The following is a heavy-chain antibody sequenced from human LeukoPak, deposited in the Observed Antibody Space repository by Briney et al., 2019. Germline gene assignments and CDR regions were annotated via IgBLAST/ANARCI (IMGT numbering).Heavy chain of an antibody. J-gene: IGHJ4*02. CDR2: IYYSGST. Sequence: SETLSLTCTVSGGSISSYYWSWIRHPPGKGLGWIGYIYYSGSTNYNPSLKSRVTISIDTSKNQFSLKLSSVSAADTAVYYCARYTSHWGDFDYWGQGTLVTVSS. V-gene: IGHV4-59*01. D-gene: IGHD6-13*01. CDR1: GGSISSYY. CDR3: ARYTSHWGDFDY.